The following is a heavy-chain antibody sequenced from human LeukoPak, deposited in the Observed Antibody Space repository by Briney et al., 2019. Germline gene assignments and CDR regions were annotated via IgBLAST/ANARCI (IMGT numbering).Heavy chain of an antibody. CDR1: GFTFRNYW. V-gene: IGHV3-74*01. CDR2: INPDGSST. CDR3: ARAGVGAAGNGDYFDT. D-gene: IGHD6-25*01. J-gene: IGHJ4*02. Sequence: GGSLRLSCAASGFTFRNYWMSWVRQAPGKGLVWVSRINPDGSSTGYADSVKGRFTISRDNAKNALYLQMNTLGAEDTAVYYCARAGVGAAGNGDYFDTWGQGTLVTVSS.